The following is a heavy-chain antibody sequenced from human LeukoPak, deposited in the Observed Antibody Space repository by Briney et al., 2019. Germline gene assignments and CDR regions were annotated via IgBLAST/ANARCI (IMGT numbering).Heavy chain of an antibody. CDR1: GYTFTTCD. Sequence: ASVKVSCKASGYTFTTCDINWVRQATGQELEWLGWMNPNSGNTGYAQSFQSRVTMTRDTSISTAYMELSNLRSEDTAIYYCTRGSSGRRDYWGQGTLVTVSS. CDR3: TRGSSGRRDY. CDR2: MNPNSGNT. J-gene: IGHJ4*02. D-gene: IGHD6-19*01. V-gene: IGHV1-8*01.